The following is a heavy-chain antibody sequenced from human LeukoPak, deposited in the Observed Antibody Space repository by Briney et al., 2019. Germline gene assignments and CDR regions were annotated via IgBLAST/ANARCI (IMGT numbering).Heavy chain of an antibody. V-gene: IGHV3-23*01. CDR1: GFTFSSYA. CDR2: ISGSGGST. D-gene: IGHD2-2*01. J-gene: IGHJ4*02. Sequence: GGSLRLSCAASGFTFSSYAMSWVRQAPGKGLEWVSAISGSGGSTYYADSVKGRFTISRDNSKNTLYLQINSLRAEDTAVYYCAKGMLGYCSSSSCYVAFDYWGQGTLVTVSS. CDR3: AKGMLGYCSSSSCYVAFDY.